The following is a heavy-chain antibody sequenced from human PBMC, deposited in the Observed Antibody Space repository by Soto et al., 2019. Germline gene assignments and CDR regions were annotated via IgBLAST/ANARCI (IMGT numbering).Heavy chain of an antibody. D-gene: IGHD6-13*01. CDR2: TYYSGST. V-gene: IGHV4-59*01. Sequence: QVQLQESGPRLVKPSETLSLTCTVSGGSMIAYYWNWMRQPPGKGLQWIGYTYYSGSTTYNPSLKSRVTISVDSSKNQFSLKLDSVNPADTAVYYCARVRGTAGKRYFDYWGPGTLVTVSS. J-gene: IGHJ4*02. CDR3: ARVRGTAGKRYFDY. CDR1: GGSMIAYY.